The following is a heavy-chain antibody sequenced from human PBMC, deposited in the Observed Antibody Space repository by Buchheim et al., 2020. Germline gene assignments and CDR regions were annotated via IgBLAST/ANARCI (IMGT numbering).Heavy chain of an antibody. CDR2: IYYSGST. Sequence: QVQLQESGPGLVKPSQTLSLTCTVSGGSISSGDYYWSWIRQPPGKGLEWIGYIYYSGSTYYNPSPTSLVTISVDTSMKQFSLKLSSVTAADTAVYYCARDHSIGAMVTYWFDPWGQGTL. CDR1: GGSISSGDYY. V-gene: IGHV4-30-4*01. CDR3: ARDHSIGAMVTYWFDP. J-gene: IGHJ5*02. D-gene: IGHD5-18*01.